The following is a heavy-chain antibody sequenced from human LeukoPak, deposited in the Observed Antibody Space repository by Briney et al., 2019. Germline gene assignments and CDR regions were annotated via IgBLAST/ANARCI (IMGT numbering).Heavy chain of an antibody. D-gene: IGHD6-19*01. Sequence: GGSLRLSCAASGFTFSSYSMNWVRQAPGKGLEWVSSISSSSSYIYYADSVEGRFTISRDNAKNSLYLQMNSLRAEDTAVYYCARVLMSGWALYFDYWGQGTLVTVSS. CDR2: ISSSSSYI. CDR3: ARVLMSGWALYFDY. J-gene: IGHJ4*02. V-gene: IGHV3-21*01. CDR1: GFTFSSYS.